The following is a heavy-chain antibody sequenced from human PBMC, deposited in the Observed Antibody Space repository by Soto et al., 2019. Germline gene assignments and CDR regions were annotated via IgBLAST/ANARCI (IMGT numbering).Heavy chain of an antibody. D-gene: IGHD2-15*01. J-gene: IGHJ4*02. CDR2: ISPSGDSI. Sequence: GSLRLSCAASGFTFNTYAMSWVRQAPGKGLEYVSAISPSGDSIYYADSVKGRFTISRDNSKNTLYLQMSSLRPEDTAVYYCVKTIATRDFDFWGQGTLVTVSS. CDR3: VKTIATRDFDF. V-gene: IGHV3-64D*06. CDR1: GFTFNTYA.